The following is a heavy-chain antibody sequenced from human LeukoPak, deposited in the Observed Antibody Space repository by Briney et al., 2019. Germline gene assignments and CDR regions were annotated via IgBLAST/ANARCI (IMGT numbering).Heavy chain of an antibody. CDR2: IYNGGTT. Sequence: SETLSLTCTVSGGSVSSYYLSWIRQPAGKGLEWIGRIYNGGTTNYNPSLKSRVTMSLDTAKNPVSLRLRSVTAADTAVYYCARDSGTTGEVKFDPWGQGSLVTVSS. D-gene: IGHD3-10*01. J-gene: IGHJ5*02. V-gene: IGHV4-4*07. CDR3: ARDSGTTGEVKFDP. CDR1: GGSVSSYY.